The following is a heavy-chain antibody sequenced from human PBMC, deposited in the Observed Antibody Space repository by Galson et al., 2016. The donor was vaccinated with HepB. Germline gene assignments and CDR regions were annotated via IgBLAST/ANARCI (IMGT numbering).Heavy chain of an antibody. CDR3: ARDPLGYSYALVRYFDY. CDR2: IGSSPGTE. D-gene: IGHD5-18*01. J-gene: IGHJ4*02. CDR1: GFTFTSYS. Sequence: SLRLSCAASGFTFTSYSMNWVRQVPGKGLEWVSYIGSSPGTEYYAGSVKGRFTISRDNAKNSLYLQMNSLRDEDTAVYYCARDPLGYSYALVRYFDYWGQGTLVTVSS. V-gene: IGHV3-48*02.